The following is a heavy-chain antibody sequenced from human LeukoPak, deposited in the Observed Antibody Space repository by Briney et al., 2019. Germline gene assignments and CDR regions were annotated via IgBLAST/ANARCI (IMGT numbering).Heavy chain of an antibody. CDR2: IYHSGST. J-gene: IGHJ4*02. CDR1: GGSISSSNW. Sequence: SETLSLTCAVSGGSISSSNWWSWVRQPPGKGLEWIGEIYHSGSTNYNPSLKSRVTISVDKSKNLFSLRLSSVTAADTAVYYCASHMGSSWSPSFDCWGQGTLVTVSS. D-gene: IGHD6-13*01. CDR3: ASHMGSSWSPSFDC. V-gene: IGHV4-4*02.